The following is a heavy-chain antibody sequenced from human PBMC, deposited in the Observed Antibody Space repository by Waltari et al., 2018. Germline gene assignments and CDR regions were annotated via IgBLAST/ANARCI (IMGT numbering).Heavy chain of an antibody. D-gene: IGHD1-26*01. J-gene: IGHJ5*02. CDR3: ARDRGGLSYSNWFDP. CDR2: IWPDGNQR. Sequence: EVQLVESGGDLVQRGESLRLSCAASGFTFRNYLFSWVRQTPGKGLEWVATIWPDGNQRRILDSVQGRFTVSRDNAKNALFLQTNSLTAEDTAVYYCARDRGGLSYSNWFDPWGQGTLVTVSS. V-gene: IGHV3-7*01. CDR1: GFTFRNYL.